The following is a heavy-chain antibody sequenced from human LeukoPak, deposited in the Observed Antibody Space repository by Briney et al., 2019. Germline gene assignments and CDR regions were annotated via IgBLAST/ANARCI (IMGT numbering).Heavy chain of an antibody. CDR2: IYYSGST. V-gene: IGHV4-39*02. Sequence: PSETLSLTCTVSRGSIKSSSYFWGWIRQPPGKGLEWIGSIYYSGSTYYNSSLKSRVTISIDTSKNQFSLKLNSVTAADTAVYYCATEDVVGPTAAQRPFDYSGQGTLVTVSS. CDR1: RGSIKSSSYF. D-gene: IGHD2-2*01. J-gene: IGHJ4*02. CDR3: ATEDVVGPTAAQRPFDY.